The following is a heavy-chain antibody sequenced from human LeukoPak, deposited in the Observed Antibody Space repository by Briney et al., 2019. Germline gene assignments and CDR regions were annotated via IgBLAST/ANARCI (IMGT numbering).Heavy chain of an antibody. J-gene: IGHJ4*02. V-gene: IGHV3-23*01. CDR2: ISGSGGST. Sequence: PGGSLRLSCAASGFTFSSYDMNWVRQAPGKGLEWVSVISGSGGSTYYADSVKGRFTISRDNAKNTLYLQMNSLRAEDTAAYYCARGADSGYSSDNWGQGTLVSVSS. D-gene: IGHD3-9*01. CDR1: GFTFSSYD. CDR3: ARGADSGYSSDN.